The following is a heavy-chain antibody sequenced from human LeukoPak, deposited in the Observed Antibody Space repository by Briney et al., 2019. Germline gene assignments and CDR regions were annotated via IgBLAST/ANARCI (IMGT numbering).Heavy chain of an antibody. Sequence: PGGSLRLSRAASGFTFTTYSMNWVRQAPGKGLEWVSYINTDSTTIYYADSVKGRFTISRDNARNSLYLQMISLRVEDTAVYYCARDFFCYMDVWGKGTTVTVSS. J-gene: IGHJ6*03. CDR3: ARDFFCYMDV. V-gene: IGHV3-48*01. CDR2: INTDSTTI. CDR1: GFTFTTYS. D-gene: IGHD2/OR15-2a*01.